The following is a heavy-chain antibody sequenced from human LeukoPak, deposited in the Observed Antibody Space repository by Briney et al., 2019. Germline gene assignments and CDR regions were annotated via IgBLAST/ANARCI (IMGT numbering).Heavy chain of an antibody. CDR3: ATIPVAPRLYYFDY. V-gene: IGHV1-24*01. Sequence: ASVKVSCKVSGYTLTELSMHWVRQAPGKGLEWMGGFDPEDGETIYAQKFQGRVTMTEDTSTDTAYMERSSLRSEDTAVYYCATIPVAPRLYYFDYWGQGTLVTVSS. CDR2: FDPEDGET. D-gene: IGHD2-2*02. CDR1: GYTLTELS. J-gene: IGHJ4*02.